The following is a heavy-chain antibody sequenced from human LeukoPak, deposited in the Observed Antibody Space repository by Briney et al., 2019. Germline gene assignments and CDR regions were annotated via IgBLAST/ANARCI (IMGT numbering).Heavy chain of an antibody. V-gene: IGHV3-53*01. J-gene: IGHJ6*03. Sequence: QPGGSLRLSCAASGFTVSNNYMSWVRQAPGKGLEWVSVIYTGVSTYYADSVKGRFAISRDNSKNTLYLQMNSLRAEDTGVYYCARVRPHPIIDVWGKGTTVTVSS. D-gene: IGHD6-6*01. CDR1: GFTVSNNY. CDR3: ARVRPHPIIDV. CDR2: IYTGVST.